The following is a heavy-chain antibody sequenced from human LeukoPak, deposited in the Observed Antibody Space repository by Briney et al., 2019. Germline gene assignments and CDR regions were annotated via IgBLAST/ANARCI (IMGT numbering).Heavy chain of an antibody. Sequence: PSETLSLTCTASGGSISSYYWSWIRQPPGKGLEWIGYIYYSGSTNYNPSLKSRVTISVDTSKNQFSLKLSSVTAADTAVYYCASANRRYSSGWFSWGQGTLVTVSS. CDR2: IYYSGST. CDR3: ASANRRYSSGWFS. J-gene: IGHJ4*02. CDR1: GGSISSYY. V-gene: IGHV4-59*08. D-gene: IGHD6-19*01.